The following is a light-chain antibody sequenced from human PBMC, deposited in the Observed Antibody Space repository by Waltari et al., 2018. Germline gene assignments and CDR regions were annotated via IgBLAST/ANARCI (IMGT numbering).Light chain of an antibody. CDR3: AVWDARLNGPV. CDR2: GRS. V-gene: IGLV1-44*01. CDR1: SSNVGGST. Sequence: QSVLTQPPSASGTPGQRVTISCSGTSSNVGGSTVHWYHQVPGTAPKRLMNGRSQRASGVPDRFSGSKSGTSASLAISELQAEDEADYFCAVWDARLNGPVFGGGTKVTVL. J-gene: IGLJ2*01.